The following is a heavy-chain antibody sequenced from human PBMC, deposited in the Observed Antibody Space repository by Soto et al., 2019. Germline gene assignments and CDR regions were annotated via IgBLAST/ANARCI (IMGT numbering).Heavy chain of an antibody. J-gene: IGHJ5*02. Sequence: GASVKVSCKASGYTFTTYCISWVRQAPGQGVEWKGWISAYNGNTKYAQKLQGRVTMTTDTSTSTAHKEVRSLRFEDTGVYYCARATGSSGYLGPWGQGTLVNVSS. CDR1: GYTFTTYC. CDR2: ISAYNGNT. D-gene: IGHD3-22*01. V-gene: IGHV1-18*01. CDR3: ARATGSSGYLGP.